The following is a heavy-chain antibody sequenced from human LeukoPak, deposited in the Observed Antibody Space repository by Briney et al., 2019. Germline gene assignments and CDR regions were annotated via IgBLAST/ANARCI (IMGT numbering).Heavy chain of an antibody. CDR1: GYTFTGYY. J-gene: IGHJ4*02. Sequence: ASVKVSCKASGYTFTGYYMHWVRQAPGQGLEWMGWINPNSGGTNYAQKFQGRVTMTRDTSISTAYMELSRLRSDDTAVYYCARHKDDYGDYYFDYWGQGTLVTVSS. CDR2: INPNSGGT. CDR3: ARHKDDYGDYYFDY. V-gene: IGHV1-2*02. D-gene: IGHD4-17*01.